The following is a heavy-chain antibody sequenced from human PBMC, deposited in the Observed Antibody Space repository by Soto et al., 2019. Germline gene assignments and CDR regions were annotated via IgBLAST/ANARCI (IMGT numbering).Heavy chain of an antibody. CDR3: TTPPSYSSGWYEETYYFDY. V-gene: IGHV3-15*01. CDR2: IKSKTDGGTT. D-gene: IGHD6-19*01. Sequence: GGSLRLSCAASGFTFSNAWMSWVRQAPGKGLEWVGRIKSKTDGGTTDYAAPVKGRFTISRDDSKNTLYLQMNSLKTEDTAVYYCTTPPSYSSGWYEETYYFDYWGQGTLVTVSS. J-gene: IGHJ4*02. CDR1: GFTFSNAW.